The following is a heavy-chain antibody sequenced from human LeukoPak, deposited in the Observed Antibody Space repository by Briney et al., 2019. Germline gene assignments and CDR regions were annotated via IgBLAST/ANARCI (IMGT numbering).Heavy chain of an antibody. V-gene: IGHV4-4*07. J-gene: IGHJ6*03. CDR1: GGSISSYY. D-gene: IGHD3-10*01. CDR3: ARLHGSGSYRWYYYMDV. Sequence: SETLSLTCTVSGGSISSYYWSWIRQPAGKGLEWIGRIYTSGSTNYNPSLKSRVTMSVDTSKNQFSLKLSSVTAADTAVYYCARLHGSGSYRWYYYMDVWGKGTTVTISS. CDR2: IYTSGST.